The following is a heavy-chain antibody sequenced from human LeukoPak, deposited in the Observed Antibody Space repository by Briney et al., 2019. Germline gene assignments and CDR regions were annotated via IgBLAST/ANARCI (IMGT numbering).Heavy chain of an antibody. J-gene: IGHJ4*02. CDR2: IYPGDSDT. D-gene: IGHD5-24*01. V-gene: IGHV5-51*01. CDR1: GYIFTSSW. CDR3: ARPEMTKSYGFDY. Sequence: GESLKISCKGSGYIFTSSWIGWVRQMPGKGLEWMGIIYPGDSDTRYSPSFQGQVTISADKSISTAYLQWSSLKASDTAMYYCARPEMTKSYGFDYWGQGTLVTVSS.